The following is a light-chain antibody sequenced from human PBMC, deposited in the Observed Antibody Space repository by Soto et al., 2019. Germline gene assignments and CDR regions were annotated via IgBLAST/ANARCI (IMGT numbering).Light chain of an antibody. CDR3: QQRSNWPIT. CDR1: QSVSSQ. Sequence: ESVLTQSASTLSWSPGERATLSCGASQSVSSQLAWYQQRPVQSPRLLIYDVSNRATGIPAGFRGSGSGTAFNLTISSLEPADFAAYYCQQRSNWPITFGQGTRLEIK. CDR2: DVS. J-gene: IGKJ5*01. V-gene: IGKV3-11*01.